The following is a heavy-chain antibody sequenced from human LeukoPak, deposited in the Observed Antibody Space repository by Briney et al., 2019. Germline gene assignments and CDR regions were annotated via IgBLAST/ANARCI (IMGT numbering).Heavy chain of an antibody. Sequence: SGGXXXSYYWSWIRQPAGKGLEWIGRIYTSGSTNYNPSLKSRVTMSVDTSKNQFSLKLSSVTAADTAVYYCARDAPVGELLYYFDYWGQGTLVTVSS. J-gene: IGHJ4*02. CDR2: IYTSGST. D-gene: IGHD3-10*01. V-gene: IGHV4-4*07. CDR1: GGXXXSYY. CDR3: ARDAPVGELLYYFDY.